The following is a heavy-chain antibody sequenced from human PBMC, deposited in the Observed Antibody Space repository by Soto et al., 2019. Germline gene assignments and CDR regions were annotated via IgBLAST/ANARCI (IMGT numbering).Heavy chain of an antibody. CDR3: ARDLPGRIPHGMDV. J-gene: IGHJ6*02. Sequence: QVQLVQSGAEVKKPGSSVKVSCKASGGTFSSYAISWVRQAPGQGLEWMGGIIPIFGTANYAQKFQGRVTITADDSTSTAYMELSSLRTEDTAVYSWARDLPGRIPHGMDVWGHGTTVTVSS. CDR1: GGTFSSYA. CDR2: IIPIFGTA. V-gene: IGHV1-69*12.